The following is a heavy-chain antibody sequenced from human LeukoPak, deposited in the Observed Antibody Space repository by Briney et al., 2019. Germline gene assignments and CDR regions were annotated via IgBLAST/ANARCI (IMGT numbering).Heavy chain of an antibody. J-gene: IGHJ4*02. Sequence: PGGSLRLSCAASGFTFSSYSMNWVRQAPGKGLEWVSSISSSSSYIYYADSVKGRFTISRDNAKNSLYLQMNSLRAEDTAVYYCARDLSGYSGYLYYFDYWGQGTLVTVSS. D-gene: IGHD5-12*01. CDR2: ISSSSSYI. V-gene: IGHV3-21*01. CDR1: GFTFSSYS. CDR3: ARDLSGYSGYLYYFDY.